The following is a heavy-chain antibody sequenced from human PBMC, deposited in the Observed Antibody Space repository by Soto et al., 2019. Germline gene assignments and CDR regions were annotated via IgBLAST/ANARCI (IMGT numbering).Heavy chain of an antibody. CDR1: GYIFVNYG. CDR3: AMVDNFVTPPPQDV. Sequence: QVQLVQSGDEVRKPGSSVKVSCKASGYIFVNYGIAWVRQAPGQGLEWMGWISPYSGNTHYASKVQGRPTMTTDTCTRTASLDLGSLTSYDTAVYYRAMVDNFVTPPPQDVWRQGATVTVSS. D-gene: IGHD3-16*02. V-gene: IGHV1-18*01. J-gene: IGHJ6*02. CDR2: ISPYSGNT.